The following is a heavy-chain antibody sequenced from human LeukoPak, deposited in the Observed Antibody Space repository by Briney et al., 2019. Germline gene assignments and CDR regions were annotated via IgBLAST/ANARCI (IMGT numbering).Heavy chain of an antibody. CDR2: IYTSGST. CDR3: ARHHWFGELSDYYMDV. D-gene: IGHD3-10*01. V-gene: IGHV4-4*09. Sequence: SETLSLTCTVSGGSISSYYWSWIRQPPGKGLEWIGYIYTSGSTNYNPSLKSRVTISVDTSKNQFSLKLSSVTAADTAVYYCARHHWFGELSDYYMDVWGKGTTVTVSS. CDR1: GGSISSYY. J-gene: IGHJ6*03.